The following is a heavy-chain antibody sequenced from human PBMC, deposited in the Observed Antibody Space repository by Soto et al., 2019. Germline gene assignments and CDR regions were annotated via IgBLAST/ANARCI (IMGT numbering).Heavy chain of an antibody. CDR2: IYYSGST. CDR3: AREYGDYSINWFDP. D-gene: IGHD4-17*01. Sequence: SETLSLTCTVSGGSISSGDYYWSWIRQPPGKGLEWIGHIYYSGSTYYNPSLKSRVTISVDTSKNQFSLKLSSVTAADTAVYYCAREYGDYSINWFDPWGQGTLVTVSS. J-gene: IGHJ5*02. V-gene: IGHV4-30-4*01. CDR1: GGSISSGDYY.